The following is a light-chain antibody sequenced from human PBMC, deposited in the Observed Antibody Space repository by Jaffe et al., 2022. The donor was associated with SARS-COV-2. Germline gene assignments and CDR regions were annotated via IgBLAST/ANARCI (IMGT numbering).Light chain of an antibody. CDR3: SSYTRSSTYV. J-gene: IGLJ1*01. CDR1: SSDIGGYNY. V-gene: IGLV2-14*01. CDR2: EVS. Sequence: QSALTQPASVSGSPGQSITISCTGTSSDIGGYNYVSWYQQHPGKAPKVMIYEVSDRPSGVPDRFSGSKSGNTASLTISGLQAEDEADYYCSSYTRSSTYVFGTGTKVTVL.